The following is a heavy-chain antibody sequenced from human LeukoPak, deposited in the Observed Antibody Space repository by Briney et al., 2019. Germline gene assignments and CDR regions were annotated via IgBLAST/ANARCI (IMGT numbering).Heavy chain of an antibody. CDR2: INHSGST. J-gene: IGHJ4*02. Sequence: SETLSLTCAVYGGSFSGYYWSWIRQPPGKGLEWIGEINHSGSTNYNPSLKSRVTISVDTSQNQFSLKLSSVTAADTAVYYCARGYNSGSFFYWGQGTLVTVSS. CDR3: ARGYNSGSFFY. D-gene: IGHD1-26*01. V-gene: IGHV4-34*01. CDR1: GGSFSGYY.